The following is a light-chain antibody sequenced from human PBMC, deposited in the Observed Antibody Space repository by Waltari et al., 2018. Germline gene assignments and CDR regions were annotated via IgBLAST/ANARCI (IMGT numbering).Light chain of an antibody. Sequence: EIVLTQSPGTLSLSPGERATLSCRASQSVCKYLAWYQQKPGQAPRLLIYDASTRATGIPDRFSGSGSGTDFSLTISRLEPEDFAVYYCQKYVNLPATFGQGTKVEI. V-gene: IGKV3-20*01. CDR3: QKYVNLPAT. CDR2: DAS. CDR1: QSVCKY. J-gene: IGKJ1*01.